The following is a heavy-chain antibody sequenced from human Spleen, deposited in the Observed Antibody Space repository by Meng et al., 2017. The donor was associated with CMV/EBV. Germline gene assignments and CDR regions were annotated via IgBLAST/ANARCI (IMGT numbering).Heavy chain of an antibody. J-gene: IGHJ5*02. V-gene: IGHV4-30-4*08. CDR3: AGGFRGAGLGWFDP. CDR1: GGSISTGVYY. D-gene: IGHD3-10*01. CDR2: IYFSGNT. Sequence: SGGSISTGVYYWNLIRQPPGKGLEWIGYIYFSGNTYYSPSLKSRVSILLDTSRNQFSLKLSSVTATDTAVYYCAGGFRGAGLGWFDPWGQGTLVTVSS.